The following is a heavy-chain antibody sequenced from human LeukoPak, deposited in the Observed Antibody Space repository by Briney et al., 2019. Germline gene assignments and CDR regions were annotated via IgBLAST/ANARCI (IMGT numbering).Heavy chain of an antibody. J-gene: IGHJ6*04. V-gene: IGHV1-3*01. CDR2: INAGNGNT. CDR1: GYTFTSYA. Sequence: ASVEVSCKASGYTFTSYAMHWVRQAPGQRLGWMGWINAGNGNTKYSQKFQGRVTITRDTSASTAYMELSSLRSEDTAVYYCARDLLLASGKSNYYYGMDVWGKGTTVTVSS. D-gene: IGHD2/OR15-2a*01. CDR3: ARDLLLASGKSNYYYGMDV.